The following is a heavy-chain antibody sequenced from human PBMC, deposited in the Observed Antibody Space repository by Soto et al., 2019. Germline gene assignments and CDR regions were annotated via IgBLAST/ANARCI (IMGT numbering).Heavy chain of an antibody. CDR1: GFTFGASA. V-gene: IGHV3-73*01. J-gene: IGHJ4*02. CDR3: AFNSGSGSYYFEY. CDR2: IGSRGETYAT. Sequence: GGSLRLCCAASGFTFGASALQWVRQASGKGLEWLGRIGSRGETYATTYAASVKGRFTISRDDSKKTAYLQMNSLESEDTAVYYCAFNSGSGSYYFEYWGQGTLVTVSS. D-gene: IGHD3-10*01.